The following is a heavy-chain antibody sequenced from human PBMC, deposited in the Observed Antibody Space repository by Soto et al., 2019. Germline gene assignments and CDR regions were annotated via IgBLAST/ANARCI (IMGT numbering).Heavy chain of an antibody. CDR2: IIPIFGTA. CDR3: ARGFGPLGTGGQLSSLGSDWFDP. V-gene: IGHV1-69*13. D-gene: IGHD6-13*01. CDR1: GGTFSSYA. Sequence: SVKVSCKASGGTFSSYAISWVRQAPGQGLEWMGGIIPIFGTANYAQKFQGRVTITADESTSTAYMELSSLRSEDTAVYYCARGFGPLGTGGQLSSLGSDWFDPWGQGTLVTVSS. J-gene: IGHJ5*02.